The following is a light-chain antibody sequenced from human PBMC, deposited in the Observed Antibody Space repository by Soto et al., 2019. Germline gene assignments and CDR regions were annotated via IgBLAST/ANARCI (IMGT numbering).Light chain of an antibody. Sequence: QSALTQPASVSGSPGQSITISCSGTTNDIGGYNYVSWYQHHPGKVPKVIIYEVRNRPSGVSNRFSGSKSGNTASLTISGLQAEDEADYYCSSSTSSNTWVFGGGTKLTVL. CDR1: TNDIGGYNY. V-gene: IGLV2-14*01. CDR2: EVR. CDR3: SSSTSSNTWV. J-gene: IGLJ3*02.